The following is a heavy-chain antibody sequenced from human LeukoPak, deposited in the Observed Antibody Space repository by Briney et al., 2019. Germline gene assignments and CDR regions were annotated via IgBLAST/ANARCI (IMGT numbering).Heavy chain of an antibody. D-gene: IGHD2-15*01. CDR2: ISGRGEAI. V-gene: IGHV3-48*01. Sequence: GGSLRLSCVVSGFTFSSYAMSWVRQAPGKGLEWISYISGRGEAIFYADSVQGRFTISRDNAKNSIYLQMNGLTAEDTAVYYCARTYGSGSLDYGGQGTLVTVSS. J-gene: IGHJ4*02. CDR3: ARTYGSGSLDY. CDR1: GFTFSSYA.